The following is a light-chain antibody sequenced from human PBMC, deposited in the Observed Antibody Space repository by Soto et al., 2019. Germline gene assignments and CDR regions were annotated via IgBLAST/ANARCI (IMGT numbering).Light chain of an antibody. CDR1: SSDVGGYSY. V-gene: IGLV2-14*03. Sequence: QSALTQPASVSGSPGQSITISCTGTSSDVGGYSYVSWYQQHPGKAPKLIIYDVSNRPSGVSNRFSGSKSGNTASLTSSGLQAEDEADYYCSSYTSSSTLVFGRGTKVTVL. CDR3: SSYTSSSTLV. J-gene: IGLJ2*01. CDR2: DVS.